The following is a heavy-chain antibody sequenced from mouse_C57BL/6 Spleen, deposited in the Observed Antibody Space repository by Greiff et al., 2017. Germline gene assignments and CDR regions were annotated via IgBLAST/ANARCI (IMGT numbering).Heavy chain of an antibody. CDR3: TRDGGYSNYDY. D-gene: IGHD2-5*01. Sequence: EVKLVESGEGLVKPGGSLKLSCAASGFTFSSYAMSWVRQTPEKRLEWVAYISSGGDYIYYADTVKGRFTIYRDNARNTLYLQMSSLKSEDTAMYYCTRDGGYSNYDYWGQGTTLTVSS. V-gene: IGHV5-9-1*02. CDR2: ISSGGDYI. J-gene: IGHJ2*01. CDR1: GFTFSSYA.